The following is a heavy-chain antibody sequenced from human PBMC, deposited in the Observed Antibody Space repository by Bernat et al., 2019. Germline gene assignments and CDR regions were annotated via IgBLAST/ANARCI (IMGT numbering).Heavy chain of an antibody. Sequence: QVQLVESGGGVVQPGRSLRLSCAASGFTFSSYAMHWVRQAPGKGLEWVAVISYDGSNKYYADSVKGRFTISRDNSKNTLYLQMNSLRAEDTAVYYCAKVVDSSSSVDYWGQGTLVTVSS. CDR2: ISYDGSNK. CDR1: GFTFSSYA. D-gene: IGHD6-6*01. V-gene: IGHV3-30-3*01. CDR3: AKVVDSSSSVDY. J-gene: IGHJ4*02.